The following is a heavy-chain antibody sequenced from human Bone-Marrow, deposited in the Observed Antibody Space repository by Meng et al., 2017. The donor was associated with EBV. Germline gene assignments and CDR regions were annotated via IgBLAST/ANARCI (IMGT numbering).Heavy chain of an antibody. J-gene: IGHJ4*02. D-gene: IGHD5-24*01. Sequence: QGQLQQWGPGLLKPSGTLSLTCAVYGGSFRGYYWSWVRQPPGKGLEWFGEINHSGSTNYNPSLKSRVTISVDTSKNQFSLKLSSVTAADTAVYYCARVRSVATITLFDYWGQGTLVTVSS. V-gene: IGHV4-34*01. CDR1: GGSFRGYY. CDR2: INHSGST. CDR3: ARVRSVATITLFDY.